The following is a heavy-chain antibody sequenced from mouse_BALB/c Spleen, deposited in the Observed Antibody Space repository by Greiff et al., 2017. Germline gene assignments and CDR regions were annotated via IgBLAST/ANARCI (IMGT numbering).Heavy chain of an antibody. CDR1: GFTFSDYG. V-gene: IGHV5-15*02. J-gene: IGHJ4*01. CDR2: ISNLAYSI. CDR3: ARESYAMDY. Sequence: EVKLMESGGGLVQPGGSRKLSCAASGFTFSDYGMAWVRQAPGKGPEWVAFISNLAYSIYYADTVTGRFTISRENAKNTLYLEMSSLRSEDTAMYYCARESYAMDYWGQGTSVTVSS.